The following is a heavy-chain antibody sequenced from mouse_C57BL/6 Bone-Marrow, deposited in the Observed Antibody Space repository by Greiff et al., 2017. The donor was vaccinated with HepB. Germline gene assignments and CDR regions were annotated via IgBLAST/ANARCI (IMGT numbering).Heavy chain of an antibody. CDR2: IHPNSGST. CDR1: GYTFTSYW. V-gene: IGHV1-64*01. J-gene: IGHJ4*01. D-gene: IGHD1-1*01. Sequence: QVQLQQPGAELVKPGASVKLSCKASGYTFTSYWMHWVKQRPGQGLEWIGMIHPNSGSTNYNEKFKSKATLTVDKSSSTAYMQLSSLTSEDSAVYYCARSPITTVVATDYAMDYWGQGTSVTVSS. CDR3: ARSPITTVVATDYAMDY.